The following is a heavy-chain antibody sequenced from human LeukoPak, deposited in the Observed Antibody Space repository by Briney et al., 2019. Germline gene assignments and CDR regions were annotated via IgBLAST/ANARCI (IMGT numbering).Heavy chain of an antibody. CDR2: ISSSGNTV. J-gene: IGHJ4*02. Sequence: GGSLRLSCEASGFTFSSYEMNWVRRAPGKGREWISYISSSGNTVLYADSVKGRFNISRDNAKNSLYLQMNSLRAEDTAVYYCARLGYCSTGSCYSLDYWGQGTLVTVSS. V-gene: IGHV3-48*03. CDR1: GFTFSSYE. D-gene: IGHD2-2*01. CDR3: ARLGYCSTGSCYSLDY.